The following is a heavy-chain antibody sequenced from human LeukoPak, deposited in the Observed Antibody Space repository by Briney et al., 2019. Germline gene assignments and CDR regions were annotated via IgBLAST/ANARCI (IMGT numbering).Heavy chain of an antibody. CDR1: GFTFSSYA. Sequence: PGGSLRLSCAASGFTFSSYAMNSVRQAPGKGLEWVSTISGSGGSKHYADPVEGRFTISRDNSKNTVYLQMNSLRAEDTAIYYCAKLTSASGAYGVDVWGQGTTVTVSS. V-gene: IGHV3-23*01. CDR2: ISGSGGSK. D-gene: IGHD3-10*01. CDR3: AKLTSASGAYGVDV. J-gene: IGHJ6*02.